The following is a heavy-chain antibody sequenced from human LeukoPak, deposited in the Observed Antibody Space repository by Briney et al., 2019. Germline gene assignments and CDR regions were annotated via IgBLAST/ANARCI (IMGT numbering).Heavy chain of an antibody. J-gene: IGHJ4*02. CDR2: IKQDGSEK. V-gene: IGHV3-7*01. Sequence: PGGSLRLSCAASGFTFSSYWMNWVRQAPGKGLEWVANIKQDGSEKYYVDSVKGRFTISRDNAKNSLYLQMNSLRAEDTAVYYCARGVGDYVGYAFDIWGQGTLVTVSS. D-gene: IGHD2-21*02. CDR1: GFTFSSYW. CDR3: ARGVGDYVGYAFDI.